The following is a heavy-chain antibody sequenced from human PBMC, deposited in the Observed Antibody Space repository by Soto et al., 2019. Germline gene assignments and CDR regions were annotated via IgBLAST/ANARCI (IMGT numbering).Heavy chain of an antibody. CDR1: GDSVSSKSVA. Sequence: SQTLSLTCAIFGDSVSSKSVAWNWIRQSPSRGLEWLGRTYYRSKWYDDYAVSVKSRIIINPDTSKNQFSLQLNSVTPEDTVVFYCARVRFEQHMSHFDYSGQGILVTVSS. J-gene: IGHJ4*02. CDR2: TYYRSKWYD. V-gene: IGHV6-1*01. D-gene: IGHD2-21*01. CDR3: ARVRFEQHMSHFDY.